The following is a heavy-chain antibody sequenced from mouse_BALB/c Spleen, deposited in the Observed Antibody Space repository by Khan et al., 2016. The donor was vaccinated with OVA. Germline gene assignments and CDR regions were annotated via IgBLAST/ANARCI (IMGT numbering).Heavy chain of an antibody. J-gene: IGHJ3*01. D-gene: IGHD2-1*01. CDR1: GYTFTNYG. Sequence: QIQLVQSGPELKKPGETVKISCKASGYTFTNYGMNWVKQAPGKGLKWMGWINTYTGESTYADDFKGRFAFSLETSASTAYLQINNLKNEDTATYFCARSKGNYWFAYWGQGTLVTVSA. V-gene: IGHV9-3-1*01. CDR3: ARSKGNYWFAY. CDR2: INTYTGES.